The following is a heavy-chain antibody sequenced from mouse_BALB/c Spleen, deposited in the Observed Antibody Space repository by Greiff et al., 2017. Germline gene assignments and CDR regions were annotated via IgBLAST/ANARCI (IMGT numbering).Heavy chain of an antibody. CDR2: IWGDGST. CDR1: GFSLTGYG. J-gene: IGHJ3*01. CDR3: AIITTVSSPWFAY. Sequence: QVQLKESGPGLVAPSQSLSITCTVSGFSLTGYGVNWVRQPPGKGLEWLGMIWGDGSTDYNSALKSRLSISKDNSKSQVFLKMNSLQTDDTARYYCAIITTVSSPWFAYWGQGTLVTVSA. D-gene: IGHD1-1*01. V-gene: IGHV2-6-7*01.